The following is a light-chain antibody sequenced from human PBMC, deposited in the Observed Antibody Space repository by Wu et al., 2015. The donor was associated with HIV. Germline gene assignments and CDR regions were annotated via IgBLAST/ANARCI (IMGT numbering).Light chain of an antibody. J-gene: IGKJ2*03. CDR2: DAS. CDR3: QQRSNWPS. Sequence: EIVLTQSPDTLSLSPGDRATLSCRASHSVSGSFLAWYQQKPGQAPRLLIYDASNRATGIPARFSGSGSGTDFTLTISSLEPEDFAVYYCQQRSNWPSFGQGTKLEIK. V-gene: IGKV3-11*01. CDR1: HSVSGSF.